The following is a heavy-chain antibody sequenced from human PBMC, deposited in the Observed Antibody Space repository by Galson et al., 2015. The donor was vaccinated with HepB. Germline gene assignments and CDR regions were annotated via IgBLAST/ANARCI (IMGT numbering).Heavy chain of an antibody. CDR3: TTDSNFGEGGY. Sequence: SLRLSCAASGFSFSNAWMKWVRQAPGKGLEWVGRIKSKTDGGTTDYAAPVKGRFTISRDDSRNALYLQMYSLKTEDTAVYYCTTDSNFGEGGYWGQGTLVTASS. V-gene: IGHV3-15*01. CDR2: IKSKTDGGTT. D-gene: IGHD4-17*01. CDR1: GFSFSNAW. J-gene: IGHJ4*02.